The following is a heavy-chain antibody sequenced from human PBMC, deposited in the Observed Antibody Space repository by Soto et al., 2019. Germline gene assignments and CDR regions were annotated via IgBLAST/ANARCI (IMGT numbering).Heavy chain of an antibody. Sequence: PGGSLRLSCXASGFTFSSYSMNWVRQAPGKGLEWVSYISSSSSTIYYADSVKGRFTISRDNAKNPLYLQMNSLRAEDTAVYYCARDWGDIVVVPAAERYYYYMEVWGKGTTVTVSS. V-gene: IGHV3-48*01. CDR1: GFTFSSYS. D-gene: IGHD2-2*01. J-gene: IGHJ6*03. CDR3: ARDWGDIVVVPAAERYYYYMEV. CDR2: ISSSSSTI.